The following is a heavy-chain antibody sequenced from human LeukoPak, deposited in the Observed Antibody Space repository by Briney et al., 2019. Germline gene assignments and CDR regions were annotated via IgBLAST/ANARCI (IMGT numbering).Heavy chain of an antibody. CDR3: AKDISSGGLGRFDY. J-gene: IGHJ4*02. V-gene: IGHV3-30*04. CDR2: ISYDGSNK. Sequence: PGGSLRLSCAASGFTFSSYAMHWVRQAPGKGLEWVAVISYDGSNKYYADSVKGRFTISRDNSKNSLYLQMNSLRAEDTALYYCAKDISSGGLGRFDYWGQGTLVTVSS. D-gene: IGHD3-16*01. CDR1: GFTFSSYA.